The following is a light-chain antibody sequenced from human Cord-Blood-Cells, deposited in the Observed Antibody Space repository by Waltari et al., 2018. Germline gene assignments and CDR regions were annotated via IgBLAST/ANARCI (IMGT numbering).Light chain of an antibody. CDR3: CSYAGSSTLV. CDR1: SSDVGSYNL. Sequence: SPLTQPASVSGSPGPSITISCTGTSSDVGSYNLFSWYQQHPGKAPKLMIYEGSKRPSGVSNRFSGSKSGNTASLTISGLQAEDEADYYCCSYAGSSTLVFGGGTKLTVL. CDR2: EGS. J-gene: IGLJ3*02. V-gene: IGLV2-23*01.